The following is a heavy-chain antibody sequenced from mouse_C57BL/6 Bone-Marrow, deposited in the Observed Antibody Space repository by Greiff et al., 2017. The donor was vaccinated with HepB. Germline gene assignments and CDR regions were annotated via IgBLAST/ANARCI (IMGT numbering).Heavy chain of an antibody. Sequence: EVHLVESGPGLVKPSQSLSLTCSVTGYSITSGYYWNWIRQFPGNKLEWMGYISYDGSNNYNPSLKNRISITRDTSKNQFFLKLNSVTTEDTATYYCARRESPSWFAYWGQGTLVTVSA. CDR3: ARRESPSWFAY. CDR1: GYSITSGYY. V-gene: IGHV3-6*01. J-gene: IGHJ3*01. CDR2: ISYDGSN.